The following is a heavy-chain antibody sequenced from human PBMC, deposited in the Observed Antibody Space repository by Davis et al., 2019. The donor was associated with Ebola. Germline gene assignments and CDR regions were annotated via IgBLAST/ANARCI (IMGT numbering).Heavy chain of an antibody. D-gene: IGHD1-26*01. Sequence: GESLKISCAASGLTFSIYAMTWVRQAPGKGLEWVSVIYSGGSTYYADSVKGRFTISRDNSKNTLYLQMNSLRAEDTAVYYCARSIVGALSWGQGTLVTVSS. V-gene: IGHV3-66*01. J-gene: IGHJ5*02. CDR2: IYSGGST. CDR3: ARSIVGALS. CDR1: GLTFSIYA.